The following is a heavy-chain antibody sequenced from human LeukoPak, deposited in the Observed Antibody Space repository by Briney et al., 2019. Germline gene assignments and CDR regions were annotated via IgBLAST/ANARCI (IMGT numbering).Heavy chain of an antibody. CDR2: IYPDDSDT. CDR3: ARRGYDSSGYRDAFDI. CDR1: EYSFPNYC. D-gene: IGHD3-22*01. V-gene: IGHV5-51*01. J-gene: IGHJ3*02. Sequence: GESLKISCKHSEYSFPNYCIGWVRQMPGKGLEWMGIIYPDDSDTTYSPSFQGQVTISADKSISTAYLQWSSLKASDTAMYYCARRGYDSSGYRDAFDIWGQGTMVTVSS.